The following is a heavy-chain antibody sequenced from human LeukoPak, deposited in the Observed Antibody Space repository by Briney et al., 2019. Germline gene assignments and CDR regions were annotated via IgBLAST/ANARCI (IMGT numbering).Heavy chain of an antibody. J-gene: IGHJ6*02. V-gene: IGHV3-30*03. Sequence: GGSLRLSCAASGFAFSNFAMHWVRQAPGKGLEWVAVVSYEGTIKYYSDSAKGRFTISRDNAKNSLYLQMNSLRAEDTAVYYCARESCGSVWGQGTTVTVSS. CDR1: GFAFSNFA. CDR3: ARESCGSV. CDR2: VSYEGTIK.